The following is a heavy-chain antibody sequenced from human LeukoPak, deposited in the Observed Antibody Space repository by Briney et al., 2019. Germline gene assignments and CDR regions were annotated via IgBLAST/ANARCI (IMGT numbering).Heavy chain of an antibody. V-gene: IGHV4-59*01. Sequence: NPSETLSLTCTVSGGSISSYYWSWIRQPPGKGLEWIGYIYYSGSTNYNPSLKSRVTISVDTSKNQFSLKLSSVTAADTAVYYCARAPPSTIFGVVIGGDGAFDIWGQGTMVTVSS. D-gene: IGHD3-3*01. CDR3: ARAPPSTIFGVVIGGDGAFDI. J-gene: IGHJ3*02. CDR2: IYYSGST. CDR1: GGSISSYY.